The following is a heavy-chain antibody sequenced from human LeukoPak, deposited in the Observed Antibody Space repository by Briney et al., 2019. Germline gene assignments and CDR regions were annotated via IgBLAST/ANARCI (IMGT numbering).Heavy chain of an antibody. V-gene: IGHV4-4*07. CDR2: IYTSGST. CDR1: GGSISSYY. D-gene: IGHD3-16*01. Sequence: PSETLSLTCTVSGGSISSYYWSWIRQPAGKGLEWIGRIYTSGSTNYNPSFKSRVTMSVDTSKNQFSLKLSSVTAADTAVYYCARSEITARQKYYFDYWGQGTLVTVSS. CDR3: ARSEITARQKYYFDY. J-gene: IGHJ4*02.